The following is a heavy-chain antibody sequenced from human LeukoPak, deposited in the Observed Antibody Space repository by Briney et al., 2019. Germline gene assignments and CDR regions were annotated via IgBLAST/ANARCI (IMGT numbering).Heavy chain of an antibody. CDR2: ISSSSSYI. J-gene: IGHJ6*03. CDR3: ARGGGDYYMDV. CDR1: GFTFSSYS. V-gene: IGHV3-21*01. Sequence: GGSLRLSCAASGFTFSSYSMNWVRQAPGKGLEWVSFISSSSSYIYYADSVKGRFTISRDNAKNSLYLQMNSLRAEDTAVYYCARGGGDYYMDVWGKGTTVTISS. D-gene: IGHD2-15*01.